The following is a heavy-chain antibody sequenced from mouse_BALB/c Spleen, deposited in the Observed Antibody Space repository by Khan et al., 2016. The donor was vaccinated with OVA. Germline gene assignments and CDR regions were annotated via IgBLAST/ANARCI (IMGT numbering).Heavy chain of an antibody. Sequence: QVQLKESGAELVKAGASVKMSCKASGYTFTSYWMHWVKQRLGQGLEWFAETHPTNGRTYYNEKFKSKATLTVDKSSSTAYMLLSGPTFEDSAVYYCARIKKIVATYFDYWGQGTTLTVSS. V-gene: IGHV1S81*02. CDR2: THPTNGRT. CDR3: ARIKKIVATYFDY. J-gene: IGHJ2*01. D-gene: IGHD1-1*01. CDR1: GYTFTSYW.